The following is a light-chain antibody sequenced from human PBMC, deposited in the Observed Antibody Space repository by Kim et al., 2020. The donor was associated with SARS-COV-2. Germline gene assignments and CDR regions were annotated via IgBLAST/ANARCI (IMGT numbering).Light chain of an antibody. J-gene: IGKJ1*01. CDR1: HTVTSNY. CDR2: GAS. CDR3: QQYGSSPAT. V-gene: IGKV3-20*01. Sequence: PGERAPLSCRASHTVTSNYLAWYQQTPGQAPRLRIYGASSRATGIPDRFSGSGSVTDFTLTISRLEPEDFAVYYCQQYGSSPATFGQGTKVDIK.